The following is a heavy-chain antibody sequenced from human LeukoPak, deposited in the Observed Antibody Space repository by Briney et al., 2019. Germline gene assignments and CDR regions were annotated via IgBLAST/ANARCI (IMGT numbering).Heavy chain of an antibody. Sequence: PGGSLRLSCAAPGFTFSSYAMSWVRQAPGKGLEWVSAISGSGGSTYYADSVKGRFTISRDNSKNTLYLQMNSLRAEDTAVYYCAKGRSSSWYTGAFDIWGQGTMVTVSS. CDR1: GFTFSSYA. CDR3: AKGRSSSWYTGAFDI. V-gene: IGHV3-23*01. CDR2: ISGSGGST. J-gene: IGHJ3*02. D-gene: IGHD6-13*01.